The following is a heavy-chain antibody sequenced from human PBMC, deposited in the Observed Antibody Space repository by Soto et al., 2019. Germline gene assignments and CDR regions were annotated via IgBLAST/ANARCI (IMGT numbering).Heavy chain of an antibody. J-gene: IGHJ3*01. Sequence: GGSLRLSCAASGFTFSRYIMHWVRQAPGQGLEWIATISSTSTNIYYADSWKGRMTISRDNHKISLSLQMDSLRREDTAVYYCARGIASSSLVTFDVWGQGTMVTVSS. CDR2: ISSTSTNI. CDR3: ARGIASSSLVTFDV. V-gene: IGHV3-21*01. D-gene: IGHD2-21*01. CDR1: GFTFSRYI.